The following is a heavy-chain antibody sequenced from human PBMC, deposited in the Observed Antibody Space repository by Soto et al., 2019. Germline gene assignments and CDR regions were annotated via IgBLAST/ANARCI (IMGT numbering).Heavy chain of an antibody. CDR3: ARDGWGRPNHIIAAAGPGGFDP. V-gene: IGHV3-30-3*01. D-gene: IGHD6-13*01. CDR2: ISYDGSNK. J-gene: IGHJ5*02. Sequence: PGGSLRLSCAASGFTFSSYAMHWVRQAPGKGLEWVAVISYDGSNKYYADSVKGRFTISRDNSKNTLYLQMNSLRAEDTAVYYCARDGWGRPNHIIAAAGPGGFDPWGQGTLVTVPS. CDR1: GFTFSSYA.